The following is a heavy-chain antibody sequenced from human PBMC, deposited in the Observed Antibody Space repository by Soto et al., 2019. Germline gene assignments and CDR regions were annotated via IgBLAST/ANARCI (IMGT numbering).Heavy chain of an antibody. D-gene: IGHD2-2*01. CDR2: LMSKTDGGTT. CDR3: AAGTGRTDFDY. J-gene: IGHJ4*02. CDR1: GFDFSKAC. Sequence: EVQLVESGGGLVKPGGSLRLSCAASGFDFSKACMSWVRQAPGKGLEWVGLLMSKTDGGTTVYAAPVKGRFTISRDDSKNTLYLQLSSLNTEDTAVYYCAAGTGRTDFDYWGQGTLVTVSS. V-gene: IGHV3-15*01.